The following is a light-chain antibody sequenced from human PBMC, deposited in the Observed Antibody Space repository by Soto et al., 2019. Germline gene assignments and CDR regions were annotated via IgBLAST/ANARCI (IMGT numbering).Light chain of an antibody. CDR2: DAS. J-gene: IGKJ1*01. CDR1: QSVNNW. V-gene: IGKV1-5*01. Sequence: DIQMTQYPSTLSASVGERVTISCRASQSVNNWLAWYQRKPGKAPKLLIHDASTLESGIPSRFSGSGSGTEFTLTISSLQPDDFATYYCQQDNSYWTFGQGTKVEIK. CDR3: QQDNSYWT.